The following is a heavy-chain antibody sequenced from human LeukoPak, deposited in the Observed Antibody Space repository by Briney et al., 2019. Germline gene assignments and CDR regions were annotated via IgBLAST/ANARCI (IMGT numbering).Heavy chain of an antibody. Sequence: QPGGSLRLSCAASGFTFSSYWMTWVRQAPGKGLEWVANIKQDGSEKYYVDSVKGRFTISRDNAKNSLYLQMNSLTAEDTAVYYCARRGYGGGGYYFDYWGQGTQVTVSS. CDR3: ARRGYGGGGYYFDY. CDR2: IKQDGSEK. CDR1: GFTFSSYW. J-gene: IGHJ4*02. D-gene: IGHD2-15*01. V-gene: IGHV3-7*01.